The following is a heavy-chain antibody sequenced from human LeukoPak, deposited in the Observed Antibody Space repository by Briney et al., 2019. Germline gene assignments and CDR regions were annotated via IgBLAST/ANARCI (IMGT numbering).Heavy chain of an antibody. J-gene: IGHJ4*02. CDR2: ISGSGGST. CDR3: AKDPRPQYYYDSSGYYSGYFDY. V-gene: IGHV3-23*01. CDR1: GFTFSSYA. D-gene: IGHD3-22*01. Sequence: GGSLRLSCAASGFTFSSYAMSWVRQAPGKGLEWVSAISGSGGSTYYTDSVKGRFTISRDNSKNTLYLQMNSLRAEDTAVYYCAKDPRPQYYYDSSGYYSGYFDYWGQGTLVTVSS.